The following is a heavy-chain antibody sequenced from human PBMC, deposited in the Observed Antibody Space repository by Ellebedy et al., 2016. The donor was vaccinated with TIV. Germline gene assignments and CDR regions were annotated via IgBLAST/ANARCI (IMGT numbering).Heavy chain of an antibody. D-gene: IGHD4-11*01. CDR1: GFTFNNYG. V-gene: IGHV3-30*03. CDR3: ARDLDRNYPGAYFDY. Sequence: GESLKISCAASGFTFNNYGMYWVRQAPGKGLEWVALISYDGSNKYYADSVKGRFTISRDNSKNTLYLQMNSLRAEDTAVYYCARDLDRNYPGAYFDYWGQGTLVTVSS. CDR2: ISYDGSNK. J-gene: IGHJ4*02.